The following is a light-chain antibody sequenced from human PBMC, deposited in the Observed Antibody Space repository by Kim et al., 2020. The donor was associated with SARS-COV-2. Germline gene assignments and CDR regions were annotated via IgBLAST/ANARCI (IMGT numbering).Light chain of an antibody. V-gene: IGLV3-21*04. CDR1: NIETKS. Sequence: SYELTQPPSVSVAPGKTAMIICGGDNIETKSVQWYQQKPGRAPVLVIYYDKDRPSAIPERFSGSNSGNTATLTITRVEAGDEADYFCQVWDRSSDHVIFGGGTQLTVL. CDR3: QVWDRSSDHVI. CDR2: YDK. J-gene: IGLJ2*01.